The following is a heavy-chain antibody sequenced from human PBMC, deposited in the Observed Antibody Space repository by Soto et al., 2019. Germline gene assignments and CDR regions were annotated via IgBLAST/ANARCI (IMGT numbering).Heavy chain of an antibody. CDR3: TGDPPTGSPGIDY. D-gene: IGHD2-15*01. V-gene: IGHV3-15*07. CDR2: IKSKVDGGTT. Sequence: GGSLRLSCAASGFTFSNAWMNWVRQAPGKGLEWVGRIKSKVDGGTTDYAAPVKGRFSISRDDSQNTLYLQMNSLKTEDTAVYFCTGDPPTGSPGIDYWGQGTLVTSPQ. CDR1: GFTFSNAW. J-gene: IGHJ4*02.